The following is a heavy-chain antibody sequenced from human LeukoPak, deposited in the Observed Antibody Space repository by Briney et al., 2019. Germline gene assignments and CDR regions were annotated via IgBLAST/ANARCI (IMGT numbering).Heavy chain of an antibody. CDR3: ARQGGYYDSSGYYKLDY. CDR2: IYYSGST. J-gene: IGHJ4*02. D-gene: IGHD3-22*01. V-gene: IGHV4-39*01. CDR1: GGSISSSSYY. Sequence: PSETLSLTCTVSGGSISSSSYYWGWIRQPPGKGLEWIGSIYYSGSTYYNPSFKSRVTISVDTSKNQFSLKLSSVTAADTAVYYCARQGGYYDSSGYYKLDYWGQGTLVTVSS.